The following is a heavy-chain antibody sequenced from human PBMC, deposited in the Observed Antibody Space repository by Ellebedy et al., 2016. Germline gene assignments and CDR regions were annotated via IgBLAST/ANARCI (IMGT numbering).Heavy chain of an antibody. CDR1: GYSFTSYW. V-gene: IGHV5-10-1*01. J-gene: IGHJ4*02. CDR2: IDPSDSYT. CDR3: ARRRSAAAGEGL. Sequence: GESLKISXKGSGYSFTSYWISWVRQMPGKGLEWMGRIDPSDSYTNYSPSFQGHVTISADKSISTAYLQWSSLKASDTAMYYCARRRSAAAGEGLWGQGTLVTVSS. D-gene: IGHD6-13*01.